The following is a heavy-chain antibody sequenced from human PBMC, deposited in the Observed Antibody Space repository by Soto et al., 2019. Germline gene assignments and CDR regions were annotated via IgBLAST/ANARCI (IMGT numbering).Heavy chain of an antibody. CDR2: ISYDGSNK. J-gene: IGHJ5*02. CDR3: AKDQRLNWFDP. CDR1: GFTFSSYG. Sequence: PGGSLRLSCAASGFTFSSYGMHWVRQAPGKGLEWVAVISYDGSNKYYADSVKGRFTISRDNSKNTLYLQMNSLRAEDTAVYYCAKDQRLNWFDPWGQGTLVTVSS. V-gene: IGHV3-30*18. D-gene: IGHD6-25*01.